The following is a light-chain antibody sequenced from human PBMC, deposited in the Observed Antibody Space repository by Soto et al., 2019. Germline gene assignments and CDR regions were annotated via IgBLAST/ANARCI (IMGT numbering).Light chain of an antibody. CDR1: QSVAGTY. CDR3: QQYGSSPVT. J-gene: IGKJ5*01. CDR2: RAS. Sequence: EIVLTQSPGTLSLSPGERATLSCRASQSVAGTYLAWYQQKPGQAPRPLIYRASSRATGIPDRFSGSGSGTDFTLTISRLEPEDFAVFYCQQYGSSPVTFGQGTRLEIK. V-gene: IGKV3-20*01.